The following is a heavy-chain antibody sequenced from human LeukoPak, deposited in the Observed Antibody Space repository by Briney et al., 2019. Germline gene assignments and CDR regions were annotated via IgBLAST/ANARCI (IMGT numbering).Heavy chain of an antibody. CDR1: GFTFSSYA. J-gene: IGHJ4*02. CDR3: ARDHIYSSGWYGYFDY. D-gene: IGHD6-19*01. CDR2: ISSSSSYI. Sequence: GGSLRLSCAASGFTFSSYAMSWVRQAPGKGLEWVSSISSSSSYIYYADSVKGRFTISRDNAKNSLYLQMNSLRAEDTAVYYCARDHIYSSGWYGYFDYWGQGTLVTVSS. V-gene: IGHV3-21*01.